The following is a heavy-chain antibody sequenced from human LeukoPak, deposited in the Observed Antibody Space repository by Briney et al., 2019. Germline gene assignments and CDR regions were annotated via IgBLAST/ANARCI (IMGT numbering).Heavy chain of an antibody. CDR2: IKPDGSST. CDR3: ARDLDGSGSHHWFDP. J-gene: IGHJ5*02. Sequence: PGGSLRLSCAASGVTFSNYWIHWVRQAPGKGLVWVSRIKPDGSSTNYADSVKGRFTISRDNAKNTVFLQMNSLRAEDTAMYYCARDLDGSGSHHWFDPWGQGTLVTVSS. V-gene: IGHV3-74*01. CDR1: GVTFSNYW. D-gene: IGHD3-10*01.